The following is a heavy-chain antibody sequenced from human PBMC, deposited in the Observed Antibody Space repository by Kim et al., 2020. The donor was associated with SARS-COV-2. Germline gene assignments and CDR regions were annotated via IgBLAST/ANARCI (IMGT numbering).Heavy chain of an antibody. CDR1: GGSISSSSYY. J-gene: IGHJ4*02. Sequence: SETLSLTCTVSGGSISSSSYYWGWIRQPPGKGLEWIGTIYYSRSTYYNPSLKSRVTISVDTSKNQFSLKLTSVTAADTAVYYCARERAGSSWYPPDYWGQGTLLTVSS. CDR2: IYYSRST. V-gene: IGHV4-39*02. D-gene: IGHD6-13*01. CDR3: ARERAGSSWYPPDY.